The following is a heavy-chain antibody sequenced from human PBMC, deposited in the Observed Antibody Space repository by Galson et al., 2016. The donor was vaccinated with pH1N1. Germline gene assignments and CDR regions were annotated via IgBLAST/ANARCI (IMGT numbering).Heavy chain of an antibody. J-gene: IGHJ6*02. CDR1: GASISAYY. D-gene: IGHD2-2*01. CDR2: IHHSGTT. Sequence: LSLTCAVSGASISAYYWSWIRQPPGRGLEWIGKIHHSGTTNYNPSLKSQVTVSVDTSKNQFSLNLSSVTAADTAVYYCARGSHIVLVPAASEDFYYFGLDVWGQGTTVTVSS. CDR3: ARGSHIVLVPAASEDFYYFGLDV. V-gene: IGHV4-34*01.